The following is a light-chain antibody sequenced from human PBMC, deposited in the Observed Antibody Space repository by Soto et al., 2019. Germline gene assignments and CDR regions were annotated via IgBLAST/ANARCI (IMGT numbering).Light chain of an antibody. Sequence: DIQMTQSPSSLSASVGDRVTITCQASQDISNYLNWYQQKPGKDPKLLIYDASNLETGVPSRFSGSGSGPDFPFTISSLQPEDIATYYCQQYDTPPITFGGGTKVEIK. CDR1: QDISNY. CDR2: DAS. CDR3: QQYDTPPIT. V-gene: IGKV1-33*01. J-gene: IGKJ4*01.